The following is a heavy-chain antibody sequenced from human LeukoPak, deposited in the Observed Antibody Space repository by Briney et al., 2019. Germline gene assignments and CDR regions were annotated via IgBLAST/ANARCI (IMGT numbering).Heavy chain of an antibody. Sequence: SETLSLTCALYGGSFSGYYWSWIRQPPGKGLEWIGEINHSGSTNYSPSLKSRVTISLDTSKNQFSLKLSSVTAADTAVYYCARGSGLTGTFDIWGQGTMVTVSS. D-gene: IGHD3-9*01. J-gene: IGHJ3*02. V-gene: IGHV4-34*01. CDR2: INHSGST. CDR3: ARGSGLTGTFDI. CDR1: GGSFSGYY.